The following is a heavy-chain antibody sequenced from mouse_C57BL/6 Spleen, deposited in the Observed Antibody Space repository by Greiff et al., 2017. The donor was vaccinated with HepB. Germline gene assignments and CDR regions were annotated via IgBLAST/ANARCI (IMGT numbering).Heavy chain of an antibody. CDR2: IDPSDSET. Sequence: VQLQQSGAELVRPGSSVKLSCKASGYNFTSYWMHWVKQRPIQGLEWIGNIDPSDSETHYNQKFKDKATLTVDKSSSTAYMQLSSLTSKYSAVYYCASSSSDGYYYYAMDYWGQGTSVTVSS. CDR3: ASSSSDGYYYYAMDY. V-gene: IGHV1-52*01. J-gene: IGHJ4*01. CDR1: GYNFTSYW. D-gene: IGHD2-3*01.